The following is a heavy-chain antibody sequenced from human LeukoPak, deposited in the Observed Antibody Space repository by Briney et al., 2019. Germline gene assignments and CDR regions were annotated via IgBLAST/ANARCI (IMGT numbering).Heavy chain of an antibody. J-gene: IGHJ4*02. CDR1: GFTFSIYA. CDR3: AKDRPNYYGSNGHYYRRDGDY. CDR2: ITSSGDGT. Sequence: GGSLRLSCAASGFTFSIYAMSWVRQAPGKGLQWVPSITSSGDGTYYADSVKGRFTISRDNSENMLYLQMNSLRVEDTAVYFCAKDRPNYYGSNGHYYRRDGDYWGQGTLVTVSS. D-gene: IGHD3-22*01. V-gene: IGHV3-23*01.